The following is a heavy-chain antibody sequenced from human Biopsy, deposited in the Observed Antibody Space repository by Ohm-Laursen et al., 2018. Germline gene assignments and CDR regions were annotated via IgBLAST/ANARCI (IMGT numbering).Heavy chain of an antibody. D-gene: IGHD2-8*01. CDR2: IYTGGTT. Sequence: SLRLSCTASGFTVSNKYMSWVRQAPGKGLEWASVIYTGGTTHYADSVRGRFTISRDNSKNTLYLQMNSLRAEDTAVYYCARHHCTNGVCLGVYFDYWGQGTLVTVSS. J-gene: IGHJ4*02. V-gene: IGHV3-53*01. CDR3: ARHHCTNGVCLGVYFDY. CDR1: GFTVSNKY.